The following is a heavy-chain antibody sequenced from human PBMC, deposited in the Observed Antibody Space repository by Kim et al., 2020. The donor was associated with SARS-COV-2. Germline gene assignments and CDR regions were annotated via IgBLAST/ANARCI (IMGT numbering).Heavy chain of an antibody. D-gene: IGHD2-21*02. J-gene: IGHJ1*01. V-gene: IGHV4-34*01. CDR2: INHSGST. Sequence: SETLSLTCAVYGGSFSGYYWSWIRQPPGKGLEWIGEINHSGSTNYNPSLKSRVNISVDTSKNQFSLKLSSVTAADTAVYYCAVGGPYCGGDCYLEYFQHWGQGTLVTVSS. CDR3: AVGGPYCGGDCYLEYFQH. CDR1: GGSFSGYY.